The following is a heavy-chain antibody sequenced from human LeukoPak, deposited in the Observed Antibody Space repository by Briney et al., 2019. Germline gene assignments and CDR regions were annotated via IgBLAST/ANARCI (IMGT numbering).Heavy chain of an antibody. Sequence: GGSLRLSCAASGFTFSSYWMSWVRQAPGKGLEWVANIKQDGSEKYYVDSVKGRFTISRDNSKNTLYLQMNSLRAEDTAVYYCARDYALYDSSGYSGYWGQGTLVTVSS. D-gene: IGHD3-22*01. CDR1: GFTFSSYW. CDR3: ARDYALYDSSGYSGY. J-gene: IGHJ4*02. V-gene: IGHV3-7*01. CDR2: IKQDGSEK.